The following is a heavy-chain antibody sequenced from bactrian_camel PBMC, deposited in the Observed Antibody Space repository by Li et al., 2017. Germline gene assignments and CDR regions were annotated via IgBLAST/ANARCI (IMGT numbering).Heavy chain of an antibody. J-gene: IGHJ4*01. CDR1: GYTFSTYD. V-gene: IGHV3S40*01. CDR2: ISSGGGTT. D-gene: IGHD5*01. Sequence: VQLVEFGGGLVQPGGSLTLSRAASGYTFSTYDGAWFRQAPGKGLEWVSSISSGGGTTYYADSVKGRFTISRDNAKNALYLQLSGAQTEDTAMYYCARVPVYGLGILGQGTQVTVS.